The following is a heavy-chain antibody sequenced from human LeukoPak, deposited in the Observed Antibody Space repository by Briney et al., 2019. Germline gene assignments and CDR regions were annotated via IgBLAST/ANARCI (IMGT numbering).Heavy chain of an antibody. J-gene: IGHJ4*02. Sequence: GGSLRLSCAASGFIFTDYWMHWVRQGPGKELVWVARISGDGRGTTYADSVKGRFTISRDNAKSTAFLQMKSLRAEDTAVYYCAKDHDYGDSLDYWGQGTLVTVSS. V-gene: IGHV3-74*01. CDR2: ISGDGRGT. D-gene: IGHD4-17*01. CDR1: GFIFTDYW. CDR3: AKDHDYGDSLDY.